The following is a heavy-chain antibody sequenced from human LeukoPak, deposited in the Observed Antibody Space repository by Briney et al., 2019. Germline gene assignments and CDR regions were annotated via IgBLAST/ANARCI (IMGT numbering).Heavy chain of an antibody. CDR1: EFIFSGYW. CDR3: ARDGFVGAADY. J-gene: IGHJ4*02. Sequence: AGGSLGLSCAASEFIFSGYWMNWVRQAPGKGLEWVANIKQDGSEKQYVDSVRGRFTISRDNAKNSLYLQMNSLRVEDTAVYYCARDGFVGAADYWGQGTLVTVSS. CDR2: IKQDGSEK. V-gene: IGHV3-7*01. D-gene: IGHD6-13*01.